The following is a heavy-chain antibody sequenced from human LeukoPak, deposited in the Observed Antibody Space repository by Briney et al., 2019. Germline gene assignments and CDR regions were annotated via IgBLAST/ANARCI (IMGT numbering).Heavy chain of an antibody. CDR3: ATSVDTAMAELDY. J-gene: IGHJ4*02. V-gene: IGHV1-69-2*01. CDR2: VDPEGGET. CDR1: GYTFTDYY. D-gene: IGHD5-18*01. Sequence: ATVKISCKVSGYTFTDYYMHWVQQAPGKGLEWMGLVDPEGGETIYAEKFQGRVTITADTSTDTAYMELSSLRSEDTAVYYCATSVDTAMAELDYWGQGTLVTVSS.